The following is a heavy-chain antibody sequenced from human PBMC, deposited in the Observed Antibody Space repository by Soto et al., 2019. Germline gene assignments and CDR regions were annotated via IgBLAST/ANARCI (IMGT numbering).Heavy chain of an antibody. Sequence: QVRLVQSGAEEKKPGASVKVSCKASGYTFTSYAMHWVRQAHGQRLEWMGWINAGNGNTKYSQKFQGRVTITRDTSASTAYMELSSLRSEDTAVYYCARGITLPTPLDYWGQGTLVTVSS. V-gene: IGHV1-3*05. CDR2: INAGNGNT. J-gene: IGHJ4*02. D-gene: IGHD1-20*01. CDR3: ARGITLPTPLDY. CDR1: GYTFTSYA.